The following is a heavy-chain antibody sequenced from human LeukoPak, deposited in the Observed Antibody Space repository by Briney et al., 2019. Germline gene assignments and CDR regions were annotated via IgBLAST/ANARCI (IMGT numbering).Heavy chain of an antibody. CDR2: INPNSGGA. J-gene: IGHJ6*03. CDR1: GYTFTGYY. CDR3: ARNNPLGYYYYYYYMDV. D-gene: IGHD1/OR15-1a*01. Sequence: ASVKVSCKASGYTFTGYYMHWVRQAPGQGLEWMGWINPNSGGANYAQKFQGRVTMTRDTSTSTAYMELRSLRSDDTAVYYCARNNPLGYYYYYYYMDVWGKGTTVTVSS. V-gene: IGHV1-2*02.